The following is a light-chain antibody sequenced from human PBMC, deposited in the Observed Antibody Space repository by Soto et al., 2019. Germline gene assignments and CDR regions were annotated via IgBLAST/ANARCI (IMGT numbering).Light chain of an antibody. CDR2: EVS. CDR1: SSDVGGYNY. CDR3: ISYTSSSTSYV. J-gene: IGLJ1*01. V-gene: IGLV2-14*01. Sequence: QSVLTQPASVSGSPGQSITISCTGTSSDVGGYNYVAWYHQHPGKVPRLMIYEVSNRPSGVSNRFSGSKSGSTASLTISGLQAEDEADYYCISYTSSSTSYVFGTGTKVTVL.